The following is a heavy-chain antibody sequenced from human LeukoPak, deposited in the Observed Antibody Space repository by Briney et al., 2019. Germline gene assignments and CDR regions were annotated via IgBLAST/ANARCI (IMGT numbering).Heavy chain of an antibody. CDR1: GFTFSSYA. CDR2: ISGSGGST. D-gene: IGHD2-15*01. J-gene: IGHJ4*02. V-gene: IGHV3-23*01. Sequence: GGSLRLSCAASGFTFSSYAMTWVRQAPGKGLEWVSAISGSGGSTYYADSVKGRFTISRDNSKSTLYLQMNSLRAEDTAVYYCAKDGLGYCSGGSCYWKSKFDYWGQGTLVTVSS. CDR3: AKDGLGYCSGGSCYWKSKFDY.